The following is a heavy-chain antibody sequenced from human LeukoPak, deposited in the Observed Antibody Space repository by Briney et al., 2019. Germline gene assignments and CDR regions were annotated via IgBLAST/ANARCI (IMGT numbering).Heavy chain of an antibody. CDR3: AKDQYCTSTSCYVGY. Sequence: GGSLRLSCAASDFTFSSYAMHWVRQAPGKGLEWVAIISHDVSNKWYADSVRGRFTISRDNSKNTLYLQMNSLRAEDTAVYYCAKDQYCTSTSCYVGYWGQGTLVTVSS. J-gene: IGHJ4*02. D-gene: IGHD2-2*01. CDR1: DFTFSSYA. V-gene: IGHV3-30-3*01. CDR2: ISHDVSNK.